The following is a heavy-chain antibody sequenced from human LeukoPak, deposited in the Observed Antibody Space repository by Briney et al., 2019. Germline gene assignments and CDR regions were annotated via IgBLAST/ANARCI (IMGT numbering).Heavy chain of an antibody. D-gene: IGHD3-10*01. CDR1: GYTFTSYA. Sequence: ASVKVSCKASGYTFTSYAMHWVRQAPGQRLEWMGWINAGNGNTKYSQEFQGRVTITRDTSASTAYMELSSLRSEDMAVYYCARDPSYYGSGSYYSWGYFDYWGQGTLVTVSS. CDR2: INAGNGNT. CDR3: ARDPSYYGSGSYYSWGYFDY. J-gene: IGHJ4*02. V-gene: IGHV1-3*03.